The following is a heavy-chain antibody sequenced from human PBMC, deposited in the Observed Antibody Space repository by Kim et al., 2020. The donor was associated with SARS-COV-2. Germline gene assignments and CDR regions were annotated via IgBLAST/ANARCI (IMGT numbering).Heavy chain of an antibody. Sequence: TYYADSVKGRFTISSDNAKNTLDLQMNSLRAEDTAVYSCARDVRGTRAFDVWGQGTLVAVSS. D-gene: IGHD1-1*01. V-gene: IGHV3-23*01. CDR3: ARDVRGTRAFDV. J-gene: IGHJ3*01. CDR2: T.